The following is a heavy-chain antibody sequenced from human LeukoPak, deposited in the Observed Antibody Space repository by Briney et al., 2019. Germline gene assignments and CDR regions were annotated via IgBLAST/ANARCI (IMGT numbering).Heavy chain of an antibody. J-gene: IGHJ6*02. CDR1: GDSITNPKW. V-gene: IGHV4-4*02. CDR3: VRGVDGSGNSYLYYFYYYAMDV. D-gene: IGHD3-10*01. CDR2: IYYSGTA. Sequence: PSETLSLTCAVSGDSITNPKWWSWVRQPPGKGLEWLGEIYYSGTANYNPSLGSRVTISVDTSKNHFSLRLSSVTAADTAVYYCVRGVDGSGNSYLYYFYYYAMDVWGQGSTVTVSS.